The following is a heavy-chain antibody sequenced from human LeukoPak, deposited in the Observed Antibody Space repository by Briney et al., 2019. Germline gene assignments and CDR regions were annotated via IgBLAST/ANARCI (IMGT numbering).Heavy chain of an antibody. V-gene: IGHV3-11*01. J-gene: IGHJ4*02. CDR3: ATAPGDSSGYQ. CDR1: GFTLSDYY. CDR2: ISSRGSTI. D-gene: IGHD3-22*01. Sequence: GGSLRLSCAASGFTLSDYYMSWVRQAPGKGLEWVSYISSRGSTIYYAGSVKGRFTISRDNAKNSVYLQMNSLRAEDTAVYYCATAPGDSSGYQWGQGTLVTVAS.